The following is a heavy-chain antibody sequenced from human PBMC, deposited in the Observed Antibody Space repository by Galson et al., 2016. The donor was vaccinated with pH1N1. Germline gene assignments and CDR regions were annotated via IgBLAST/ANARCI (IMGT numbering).Heavy chain of an antibody. CDR3: ARKGLPDV. Sequence: SLRLSCAASGFTFSSYWMSWVRQAPGKGLEWVANIKQDGSVKYYVDSVKGRFTIPRDNAKNSLYLQMNSLTGEDTAVYYCARKGLPDVWGQGTTVTVSS. V-gene: IGHV3-7*01. CDR2: IKQDGSVK. J-gene: IGHJ6*02. CDR1: GFTFSSYW.